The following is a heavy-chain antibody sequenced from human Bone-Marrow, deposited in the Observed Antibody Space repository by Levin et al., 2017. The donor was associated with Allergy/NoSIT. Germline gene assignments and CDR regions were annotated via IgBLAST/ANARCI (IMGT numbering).Heavy chain of an antibody. J-gene: IGHJ4*02. CDR2: ISAYNGNT. Sequence: GESLKISCKASGYTFTSYGISWVRQAPGQGLEWMGWISAYNGNTNYAQKHQGRVTMTTDTSTSTAYMELRSLRSDDTAVYYCARWGGELTGTTLDYWGQGTLVTVSS. V-gene: IGHV1-18*01. D-gene: IGHD1-7*01. CDR3: ARWGGELTGTTLDY. CDR1: GYTFTSYG.